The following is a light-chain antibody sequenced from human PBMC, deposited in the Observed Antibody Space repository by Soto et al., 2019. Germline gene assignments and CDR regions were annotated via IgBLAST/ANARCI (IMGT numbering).Light chain of an antibody. Sequence: EIVMTQSPATLSVSPGERATLSCRASQSVSSNLAWYQQKPGQAPRLLIYGASTGATGIPARFSGSGSGTEFNLTISSLQSEDFAFYYCQQYNRWPFTFGPGTRVDI. J-gene: IGKJ3*01. V-gene: IGKV3-15*01. CDR1: QSVSSN. CDR3: QQYNRWPFT. CDR2: GAS.